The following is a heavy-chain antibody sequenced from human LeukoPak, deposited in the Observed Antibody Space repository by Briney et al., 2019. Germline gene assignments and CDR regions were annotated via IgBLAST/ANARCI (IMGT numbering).Heavy chain of an antibody. J-gene: IGHJ2*01. D-gene: IGHD3-10*01. V-gene: IGHV3-30*04. CDR1: GFTFSSYS. CDR3: ARGFAGAPFDL. CDR2: LSTIGGRE. Sequence: SGGSLRLSCAASGFTFSSYSMHWVRQAPGKGLEWAAVLSTIGGREYYADSVKGRFTISRDTSKNTLYLQMDGLRVEDTALYYCARGFAGAPFDLWGRGTLVTVSS.